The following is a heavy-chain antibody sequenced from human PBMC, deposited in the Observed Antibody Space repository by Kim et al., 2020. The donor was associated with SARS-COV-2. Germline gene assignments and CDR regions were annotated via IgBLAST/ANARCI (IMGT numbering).Heavy chain of an antibody. Sequence: SETLSLTCAVYGGSFSGYYWSWIRQPPGKGLEWIGEINHSGSTNYNPSLKSRVTISVDTSKNQFSLKLSSVTAADTAVYYCARGPGGDIVATIRGYYFDYWGQGTLVTVSS. CDR1: GGSFSGYY. CDR3: ARGPGGDIVATIRGYYFDY. J-gene: IGHJ4*02. CDR2: INHSGST. V-gene: IGHV4-34*01. D-gene: IGHD5-12*01.